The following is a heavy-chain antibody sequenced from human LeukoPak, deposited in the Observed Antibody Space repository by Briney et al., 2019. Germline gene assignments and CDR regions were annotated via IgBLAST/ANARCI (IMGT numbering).Heavy chain of an antibody. V-gene: IGHV3-11*04. J-gene: IGHJ6*03. D-gene: IGHD6-13*01. CDR2: MSGIGTTK. CDR1: GFPFSDYY. CDR3: ARLRYNRSWSDYYYCMDV. Sequence: KAGGSLRLSCAASGFPFSDYYISWIRQTPGKALEWVSYMSGIGTTKYYAESVKGRFTISRDNAKNSLYLEMNSLRADDTAVYYCARLRYNRSWSDYYYCMDVWGKGTTVTVSS.